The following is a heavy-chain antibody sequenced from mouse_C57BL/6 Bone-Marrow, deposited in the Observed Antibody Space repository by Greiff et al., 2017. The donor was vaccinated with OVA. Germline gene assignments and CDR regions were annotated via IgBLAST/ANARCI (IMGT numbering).Heavy chain of an antibody. CDR1: GYTFTDYE. Sequence: QVQLQQSGAELVRPGASVTLSCKASGYTFTDYEMHWVKQTPVHGLEWIGAIDPETGGTAYNQKFKGKAILTADKSSSTAYMELRSLTSEDSAVYYCTRHYSNFYWYFDVWGTGTTVTVSS. D-gene: IGHD2-5*01. CDR2: IDPETGGT. CDR3: TRHYSNFYWYFDV. J-gene: IGHJ1*03. V-gene: IGHV1-15*01.